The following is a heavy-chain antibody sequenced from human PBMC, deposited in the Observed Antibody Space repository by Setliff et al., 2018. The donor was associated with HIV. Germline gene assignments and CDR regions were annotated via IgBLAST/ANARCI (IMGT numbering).Heavy chain of an antibody. CDR2: ISSGGGSI. J-gene: IGHJ4*02. CDR3: ARVRDYSDSSGYTYYFDN. CDR1: GFSFSDYY. D-gene: IGHD3-22*01. Sequence: LRLSCAASGFSFSDYYMSWIRQAPGKGLEWISYISSGGGSISYAASVKGRFTISRDNAKNSLYLQMNNLRAEDTALYYCARVRDYSDSSGYTYYFDNWGQGTLVTVSS. V-gene: IGHV3-11*04.